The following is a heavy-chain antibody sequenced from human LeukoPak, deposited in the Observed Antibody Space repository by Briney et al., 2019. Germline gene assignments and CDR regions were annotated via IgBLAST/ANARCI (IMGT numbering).Heavy chain of an antibody. CDR1: VYTFTGYY. CDR3: ARSRYCSSTSCYSFDY. CDR2: INPNSGGT. D-gene: IGHD2-2*01. V-gene: IGHV1-2*02. Sequence: GASVKVSCKASVYTFTGYYMHWVRQAPGQWLEWMGWINPNSGGTNYAQKFQGRVTMTRDTSISTAYMELSRLRSDDTAVYYCARSRYCSSTSCYSFDYWGQGTLVTVSS. J-gene: IGHJ4*02.